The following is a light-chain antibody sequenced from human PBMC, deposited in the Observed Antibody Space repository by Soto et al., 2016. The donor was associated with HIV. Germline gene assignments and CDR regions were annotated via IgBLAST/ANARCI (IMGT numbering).Light chain of an antibody. CDR3: LQDYDRPYT. V-gene: IGKV1-9*01. CDR1: QGINTY. Sequence: DIQLTQSPSFLSASVGDGVTITCRASQGINTYLAWYQQKPGKSPKLLIYGASTLQSGVPSRFSGSGSGTEFTLTISSLQPEDFATYFCLQDYDRPYTFGQGTKLEIK. CDR2: GAS. J-gene: IGKJ2*01.